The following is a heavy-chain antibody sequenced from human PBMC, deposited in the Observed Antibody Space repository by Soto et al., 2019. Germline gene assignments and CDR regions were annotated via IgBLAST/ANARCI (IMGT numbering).Heavy chain of an antibody. CDR3: ASLGDAVENWFDP. CDR1: GGTFSSYT. J-gene: IGHJ5*02. Sequence: QVQLVQSGAEVKRPGSSVTVSCRASGGTFSSYTISWVRQAPGQGLESVGRIIPILGTAYYAAMFKDRVTIRADRFTSTSHMEMRSLTSEDTAVYYCASLGDAVENWFDPWGQGTLVIVSS. D-gene: IGHD3-16*01. CDR2: IIPILGTA. V-gene: IGHV1-69*08.